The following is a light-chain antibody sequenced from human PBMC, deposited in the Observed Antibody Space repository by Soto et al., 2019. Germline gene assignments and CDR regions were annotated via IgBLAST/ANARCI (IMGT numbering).Light chain of an antibody. J-gene: IGLJ1*01. V-gene: IGLV2-8*01. CDR2: EVN. Sequence: QSALTQPPSASGSPGQSVTISCTGTSSDVGGYNFVSWYQHHPGKVPRLMIYEVNKRPSGVPDRFSGSKSGNTASLTVSGLQAGDEADYSCSSYAGSNTFVFGTGTKVTVL. CDR1: SSDVGGYNF. CDR3: SSYAGSNTFV.